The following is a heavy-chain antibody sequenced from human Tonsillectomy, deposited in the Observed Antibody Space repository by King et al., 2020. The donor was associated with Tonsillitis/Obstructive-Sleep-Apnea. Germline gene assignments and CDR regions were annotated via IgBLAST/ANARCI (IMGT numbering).Heavy chain of an antibody. Sequence: QLQESGPGLVKPSETLSLTRTVSIGSVSSSSYYWGWIRQPPGKGLAWIGSIYYDGTIYYNPPLQSRVTISVDTSKNQFSLKLNSVTAADTAVYYCVRHAHENNYYYYMDLWGQGTTVTVSS. J-gene: IGHJ6*03. CDR2: IYYDGTI. CDR1: IGSVSSSSYY. V-gene: IGHV4-39*01. CDR3: VRHAHENNYYYYMDL.